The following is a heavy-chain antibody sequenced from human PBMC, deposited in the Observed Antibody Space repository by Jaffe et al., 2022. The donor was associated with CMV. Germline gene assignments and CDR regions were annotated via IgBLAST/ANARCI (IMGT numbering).Heavy chain of an antibody. J-gene: IGHJ6*02. Sequence: QVQLVESGGGVVQPGRSLRLSCAASGFTFSSYGMHWVRQAPGKGLEWVAVISYDGSNKYYADSVKGRFTISRDNSKNTLYLQMNSLRAEDTAVYYCAKDLGAWWFGELSSYYGMDVWGQGTTVTVSS. D-gene: IGHD3-10*01. CDR3: AKDLGAWWFGELSSYYGMDV. CDR1: GFTFSSYG. V-gene: IGHV3-30*18. CDR2: ISYDGSNK.